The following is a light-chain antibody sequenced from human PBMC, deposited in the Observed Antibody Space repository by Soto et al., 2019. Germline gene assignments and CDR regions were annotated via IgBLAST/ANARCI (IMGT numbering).Light chain of an antibody. CDR2: AAS. Sequence: GDRVTITCRASQRISDSLNWYQHKPGTAPKLLIYAASSLQSGVPSRFSGGGSGTDFTLTISSLQPEDFVTYFCQQSFSFPATFGGGTKVEIK. CDR3: QQSFSFPAT. CDR1: QRISDS. J-gene: IGKJ4*01. V-gene: IGKV1-39*01.